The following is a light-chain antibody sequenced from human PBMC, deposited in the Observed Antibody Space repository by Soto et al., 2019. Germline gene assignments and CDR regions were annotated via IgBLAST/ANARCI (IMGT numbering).Light chain of an antibody. Sequence: VVTQSPGTLSLSPRERATRSCRSSQSVTNRYLAWYQQKPGQAPRLLFFGASIRDTGIPDRFSGSGSGTDFTLTISRREPEDFAVYYCQQYGSSPLTFGGGTKVDIK. V-gene: IGKV3-20*01. J-gene: IGKJ4*01. CDR2: GAS. CDR3: QQYGSSPLT. CDR1: QSVTNRY.